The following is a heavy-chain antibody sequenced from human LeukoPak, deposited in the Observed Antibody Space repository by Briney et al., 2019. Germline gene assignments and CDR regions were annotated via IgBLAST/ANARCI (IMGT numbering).Heavy chain of an antibody. CDR3: AKDGVYDGDFEDY. D-gene: IGHD2-21*01. CDR1: GFTFSSYA. CDR2: ISGSGGST. V-gene: IGHV3-23*01. J-gene: IGHJ4*02. Sequence: PGGSLRLSCAASGFTFSSYAMSWVRQAPGKGLEWVSAISGSGGSTYYADSVKGRFTISRDNSKNTLYLQMNSLRAEDTAAYYCAKDGVYDGDFEDYWGQGTLVTVSS.